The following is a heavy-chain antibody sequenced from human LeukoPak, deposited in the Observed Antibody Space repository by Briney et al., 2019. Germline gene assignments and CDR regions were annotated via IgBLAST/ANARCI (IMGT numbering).Heavy chain of an antibody. V-gene: IGHV4-31*03. CDR3: ATFYDSSGYYHDY. J-gene: IGHJ4*02. D-gene: IGHD3-22*01. CDR2: IYYSGST. CDR1: GGSISSGGYY. Sequence: SETLSLTCTVSGGSISSGGYYWSWIRQHPGTGLEWIGYIYYSGSTYYNPSLKSRVTISVDTSKNQFSLKLSSVTAADTAVYYCATFYDSSGYYHDYWGQGTLVTVSS.